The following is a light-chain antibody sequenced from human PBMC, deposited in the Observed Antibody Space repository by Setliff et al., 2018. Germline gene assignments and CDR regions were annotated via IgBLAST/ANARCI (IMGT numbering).Light chain of an antibody. J-gene: IGLJ1*01. CDR3: SSYTSSSTPYV. CDR2: EVS. Sequence: QSVLTQPPSASGSPGQSVTISCTGTSSDVGGYNYVSWYQQHPGKAPKLMIYEVSKRPSGVPDRFSGSKSGNTASLTVSGLQAEDEADYYCSSYTSSSTPYVFGTGT. V-gene: IGLV2-8*01. CDR1: SSDVGGYNY.